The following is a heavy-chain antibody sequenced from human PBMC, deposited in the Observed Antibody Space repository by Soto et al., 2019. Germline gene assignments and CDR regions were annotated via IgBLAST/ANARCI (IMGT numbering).Heavy chain of an antibody. D-gene: IGHD3-22*01. CDR3: AREQYYYDSSGYSY. CDR2: ISPSSSTI. V-gene: IGHV3-48*01. CDR1: GFTFSSHS. Sequence: GGSLRLSCAASGFTFSSHSMNWVRQAPGKGLEWVSYISPSSSTIYYADSVKGRFTISRDNAKDSLYLQMNSLRAEDTAVYYCAREQYYYDSSGYSYWGQGTLVTVSS. J-gene: IGHJ4*02.